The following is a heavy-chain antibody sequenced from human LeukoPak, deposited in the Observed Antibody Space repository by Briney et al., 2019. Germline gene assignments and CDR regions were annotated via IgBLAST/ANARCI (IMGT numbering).Heavy chain of an antibody. V-gene: IGHV3-21*05. D-gene: IGHD3-10*01. CDR3: AREMSGSGMTY. Sequence: GGSLRLSCAASGFTFSTYTMNWVRQAPGKGLEWVSYISRSSAMHYADSVKGRFTISRGNAKNSLILYMSNLRVEDTAVYYCAREMSGSGMTYWGQGTQVTVSS. J-gene: IGHJ4*02. CDR1: GFTFSTYT. CDR2: ISRSSAM.